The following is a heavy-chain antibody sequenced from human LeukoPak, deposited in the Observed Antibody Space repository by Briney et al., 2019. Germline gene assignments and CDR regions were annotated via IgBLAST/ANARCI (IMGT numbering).Heavy chain of an antibody. D-gene: IGHD6-19*01. CDR2: IYTSEST. V-gene: IGHV4-4*07. J-gene: IGHJ5*02. Sequence: PSETLSLTCTVSSGSISSYYWSWIRQPAGKGLEWIGRIYTSESTDYNSSLKSRVAMSLDTSKNQFSLKLRSVTAADTAVYYCARDWNAGSGWFLWFDPWGQGTLVTVSS. CDR1: SGSISSYY. CDR3: ARDWNAGSGWFLWFDP.